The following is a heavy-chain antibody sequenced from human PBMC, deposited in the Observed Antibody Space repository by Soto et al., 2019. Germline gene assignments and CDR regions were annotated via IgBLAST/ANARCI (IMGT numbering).Heavy chain of an antibody. Sequence: SLRLSCTASGFTFSTYSMNWVRQAPGKGLEWVASISSSSAYIYYADSMEGRFTISRDNAKNSLFLQMNRLRAEDTAVYYCAREYVNQSTVDYWGQRTMVTVSS. D-gene: IGHD4-17*01. CDR2: ISSSSAYI. V-gene: IGHV3-21*01. CDR1: GFTFSTYS. J-gene: IGHJ4*02. CDR3: AREYVNQSTVDY.